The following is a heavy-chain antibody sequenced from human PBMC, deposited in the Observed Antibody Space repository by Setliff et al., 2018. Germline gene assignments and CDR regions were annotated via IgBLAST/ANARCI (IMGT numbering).Heavy chain of an antibody. D-gene: IGHD4-17*01. Sequence: SETLSLTCTVSGGPISSGGYYWSWIRQHPGKGLEWIGYIYYSGSTYYNPSLKSRVTISVDTSKNQFSLKLSSVTAADTAVYYCARDPLTTNRRRAFDIWGQGTLVTVSS. CDR2: IYYSGST. CDR3: ARDPLTTNRRRAFDI. J-gene: IGHJ3*02. CDR1: GGPISSGGYY. V-gene: IGHV4-31*03.